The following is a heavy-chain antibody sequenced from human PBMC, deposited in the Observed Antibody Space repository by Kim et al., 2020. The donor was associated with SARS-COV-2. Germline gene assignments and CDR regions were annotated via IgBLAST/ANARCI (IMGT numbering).Heavy chain of an antibody. D-gene: IGHD2-15*01. CDR1: GFTFSSYG. Sequence: GGSLRLSCAASGFTFSSYGMHWVRQAPGKGLEWVAVIWYDGSNKYYADSVKGRFTISRDNSKNTLYLQMNSLRAEDTAVYYCARGGGGLGYCSGGSCSDFDYWGQGTLVTVSS. CDR3: ARGGGGLGYCSGGSCSDFDY. J-gene: IGHJ4*02. V-gene: IGHV3-33*01. CDR2: IWYDGSNK.